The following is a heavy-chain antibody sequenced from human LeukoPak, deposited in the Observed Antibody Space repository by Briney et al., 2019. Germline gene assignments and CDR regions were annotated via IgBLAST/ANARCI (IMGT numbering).Heavy chain of an antibody. CDR3: ASRGHVGSGTYSPYDY. CDR2: ITPFNGNT. V-gene: IGHV1-45*02. CDR1: GYTFTYRH. J-gene: IGHJ4*02. D-gene: IGHD3-10*01. Sequence: GSSVKVSCKASGYTFTYRHLHWVRQAPGQALEWMGWITPFNGNTNYAQKFQDRVIITRDRSMSTAYMEMTSLRAEDTAVYYCASRGHVGSGTYSPYDYWGQGTLVTVSS.